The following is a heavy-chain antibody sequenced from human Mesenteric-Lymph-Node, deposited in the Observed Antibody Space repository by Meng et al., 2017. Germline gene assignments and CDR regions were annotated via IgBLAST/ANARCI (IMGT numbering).Heavy chain of an antibody. CDR3: VRDTRRGGGWFDP. D-gene: IGHD2-15*01. V-gene: IGHV4-30-2*01. Sequence: QVQPQDSGPGLVKPSQTLSLTCAVSVDSITSGDYSWTWIRQPPGKGLEWIGYIYHGVNIYYTPSLRSRVTISVDKSRSQFSLKLTSVSAADTAVYYCVRDTRRGGGWFDPWGQGTLVTVSS. J-gene: IGHJ5*02. CDR2: IYHGVNI. CDR1: VDSITSGDYS.